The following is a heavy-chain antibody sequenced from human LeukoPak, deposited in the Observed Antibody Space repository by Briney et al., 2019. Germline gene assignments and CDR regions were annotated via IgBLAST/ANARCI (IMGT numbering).Heavy chain of an antibody. V-gene: IGHV3-21*01. D-gene: IGHD3-10*01. CDR3: ARYGSGSYFADY. Sequence: PGGSLRLSCAASGFTFSSYSMNWVRQAPGKGLEWVSSISSSSSYIYYADSVKGRFTISRDNAKNSLYLQMNSLRAEDTAVHYCARYGSGSYFADYWGQGTLVTVSS. CDR2: ISSSSSYI. J-gene: IGHJ4*02. CDR1: GFTFSSYS.